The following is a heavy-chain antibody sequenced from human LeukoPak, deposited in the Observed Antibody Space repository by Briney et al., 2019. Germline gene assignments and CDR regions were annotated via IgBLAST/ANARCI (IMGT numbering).Heavy chain of an antibody. D-gene: IGHD5-12*01. J-gene: IGHJ4*02. CDR2: ISGSGGST. CDR3: AKGVSTEDIVATTFDY. Sequence: GGSLRLSCAASGFTFSSYAMSWVRQAPGKGLEWVSAISGSGGSTYYADSVKGRFTISRDNSKNTLYLQMNSLRAEDTAVYYCAKGVSTEDIVATTFDYWGQGTLVTVSS. CDR1: GFTFSSYA. V-gene: IGHV3-23*01.